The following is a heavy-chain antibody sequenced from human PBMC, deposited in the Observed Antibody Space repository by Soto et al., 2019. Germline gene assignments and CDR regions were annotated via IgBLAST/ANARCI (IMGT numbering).Heavy chain of an antibody. D-gene: IGHD3-16*01. CDR1: GGSIRNYY. CDR3: ARDRFFDY. V-gene: IGHV4-59*01. J-gene: IGHJ4*02. Sequence: QVQLQESGPGLVKPSETLSLTCTVSGGSIRNYYWSWIRQPPGKGLAWIGTVYESGVTNYNPSLESRVTISIDTAKSQFSLKLTSVTAADTAVYYCARDRFFDYWGQGTLVTVSS. CDR2: VYESGVT.